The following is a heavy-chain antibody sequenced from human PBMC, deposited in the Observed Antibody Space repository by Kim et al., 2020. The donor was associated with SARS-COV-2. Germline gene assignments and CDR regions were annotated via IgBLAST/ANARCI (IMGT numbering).Heavy chain of an antibody. Sequence: ASVKVSCKASGYTFTSYAMHWVRQAPGQRLEWMGWINAGNGNTKYSQKFQGRVTITRDTSASTAYMELSSLRSEDTAVYYCARDQGGGYYDSSGFDPWGQGTLVTVSS. J-gene: IGHJ5*02. V-gene: IGHV1-3*01. CDR3: ARDQGGGYYDSSGFDP. CDR1: GYTFTSYA. D-gene: IGHD3-22*01. CDR2: INAGNGNT.